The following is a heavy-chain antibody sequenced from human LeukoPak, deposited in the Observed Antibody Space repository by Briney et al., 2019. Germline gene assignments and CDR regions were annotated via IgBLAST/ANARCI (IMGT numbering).Heavy chain of an antibody. Sequence: ASVKVSCKASGYTFTSYGISWVRQAPGQGLEWMGCISAYNGNTNYAQKLQGRVTMTTDTSTSTAYMELSRLRSDDTAVYYCARDRSSGWSEYYFDYWSQGTLVTVSS. CDR2: ISAYNGNT. CDR3: ARDRSSGWSEYYFDY. V-gene: IGHV1-18*01. D-gene: IGHD6-19*01. CDR1: GYTFTSYG. J-gene: IGHJ4*02.